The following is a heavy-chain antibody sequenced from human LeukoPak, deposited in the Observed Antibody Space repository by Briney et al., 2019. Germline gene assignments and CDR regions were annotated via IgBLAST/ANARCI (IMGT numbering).Heavy chain of an antibody. D-gene: IGHD5-18*01. Sequence: GGSLRLACAASGFTFNNYWMTWVRQAPGKGLEWVPNIKQDGSEKYYVDSVKGRFTISRDNAKNSLYLQMNSLRAEDTAVYYCAREQQLWLFWGQGTLVTVSS. CDR2: IKQDGSEK. J-gene: IGHJ4*02. CDR3: AREQQLWLF. CDR1: GFTFNNYW. V-gene: IGHV3-7*01.